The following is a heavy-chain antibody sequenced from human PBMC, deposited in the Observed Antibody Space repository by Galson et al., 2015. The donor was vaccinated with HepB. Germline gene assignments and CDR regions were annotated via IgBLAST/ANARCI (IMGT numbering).Heavy chain of an antibody. J-gene: IGHJ5*02. CDR1: GFTFSSYG. Sequence: SLRLSCAASGFTFSSYGMHWVRQAPGKGLEWVAVIWYDGSNKYYADSVKGRFTISRDNSKNTLYLQMNSLRAEDTAVYYCARDMSGSTVTYWVDPWGQGTLVTISS. CDR2: IWYDGSNK. CDR3: ARDMSGSTVTYWVDP. V-gene: IGHV3-33*08. D-gene: IGHD4-17*01.